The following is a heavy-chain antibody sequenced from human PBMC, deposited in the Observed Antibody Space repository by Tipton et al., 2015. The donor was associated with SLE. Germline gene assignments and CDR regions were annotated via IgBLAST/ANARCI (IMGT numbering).Heavy chain of an antibody. CDR2: ISSSGSTR. CDR1: GFTFSDYY. Sequence: QLVQSGGALVKPGGSLRLSCAASGFTFSDYYMSWIRQAPGKGLEWVSYISSSGSTRYYADSVKGRFTISRDNARKSLFLQVSSLRAEDTAVYYCARAPIAARPLDYWGLGTLVTVSS. J-gene: IGHJ4*02. D-gene: IGHD6-6*01. V-gene: IGHV3-11*04. CDR3: ARAPIAARPLDY.